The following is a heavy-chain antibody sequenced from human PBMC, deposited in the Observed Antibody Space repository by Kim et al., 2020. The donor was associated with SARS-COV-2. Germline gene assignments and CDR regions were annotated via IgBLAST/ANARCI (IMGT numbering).Heavy chain of an antibody. J-gene: IGHJ6*02. CDR1: GFTFSDYY. Sequence: GGSLRLSCAASGFTFSDYYMSWIRQAPGKGLEWVSYISSSGSTIYYADSVKGRFTISRDNAKNSLYLQMNSLRAEDTAVYYCARDIVVVVAALRRYYYYGMYVWGQGTTVTVSS. CDR3: ARDIVVVVAALRRYYYYGMYV. D-gene: IGHD2-15*01. V-gene: IGHV3-11*01. CDR2: ISSSGSTI.